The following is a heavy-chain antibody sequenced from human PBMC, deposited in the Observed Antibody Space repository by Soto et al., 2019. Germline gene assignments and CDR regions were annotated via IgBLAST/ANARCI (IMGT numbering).Heavy chain of an antibody. Sequence: ASVKVSCKASGYTFTSYYMHWVRQAPGQGLEWMGIINPSGGSTSYAQKFQGRVTMTRDTSTSTVYMELSSLRSEDTAVYYCARDAHPRAARPWGYFDYWGQGTLVTVSS. CDR1: GYTFTSYY. CDR3: ARDAHPRAARPWGYFDY. CDR2: INPSGGST. D-gene: IGHD6-6*01. V-gene: IGHV1-46*01. J-gene: IGHJ4*02.